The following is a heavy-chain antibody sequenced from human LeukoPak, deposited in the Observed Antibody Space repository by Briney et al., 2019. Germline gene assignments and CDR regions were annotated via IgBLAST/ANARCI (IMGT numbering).Heavy chain of an antibody. Sequence: PGRSLRLSCAASGFTFSSYAMHWVRQAPGKGLEWVAVISYDGSNKYYADSVKGRFTISRDNAKNSLYLQMNSLRAEDTAVYYCARDPLLVRSPVDAFDIWGQGTMVTVSS. J-gene: IGHJ3*02. CDR3: ARDPLLVRSPVDAFDI. CDR2: ISYDGSNK. V-gene: IGHV3-30*04. CDR1: GFTFSSYA. D-gene: IGHD3-3*02.